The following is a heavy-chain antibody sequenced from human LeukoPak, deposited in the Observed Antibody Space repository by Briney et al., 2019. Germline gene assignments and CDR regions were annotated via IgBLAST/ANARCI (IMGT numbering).Heavy chain of an antibody. V-gene: IGHV4-34*01. CDR3: ARGGYTRDGYNY. J-gene: IGHJ4*02. CDR1: GGSFSGYY. Sequence: PSETLSLTCAVYGGSFSGYYWSWIRQPPGKGLEWIGEINHSGSTNYNPSLKSRVTISVDTSKTQFSLKLSSVTAADTAVYYCARGGYTRDGYNYWGQGTLVTVSS. D-gene: IGHD5-12*01. CDR2: INHSGST.